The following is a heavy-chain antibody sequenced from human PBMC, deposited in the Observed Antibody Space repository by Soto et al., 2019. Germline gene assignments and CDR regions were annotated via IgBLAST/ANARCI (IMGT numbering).Heavy chain of an antibody. D-gene: IGHD3-10*01. CDR3: AKDMVTGAIWFDP. CDR2: ISYDGSNK. CDR1: GFTFSSYG. J-gene: IGHJ5*02. Sequence: GGSLRLSCAASGFTFSSYGMHWVRQAPGKGLEWVAVISYDGSNKYYADSVKGRFTISRDNSKNTLYLQMNSLRAEDTAVYYCAKDMVTGAIWFDPWGQGTLVTDSS. V-gene: IGHV3-30*18.